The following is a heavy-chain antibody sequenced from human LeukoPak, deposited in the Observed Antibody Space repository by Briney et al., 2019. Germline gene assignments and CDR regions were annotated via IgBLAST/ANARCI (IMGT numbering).Heavy chain of an antibody. Sequence: GASVKVSFKASGYTFTIYAMNWVRQAPGQGLEWMGWINTNTGNPTYAQGFTGRFVFSLDTSVSTAYLQISSLKAEDTAVYYCARAPPRIAAAAGDYWGQGTLVTVSS. CDR2: INTNTGNP. CDR3: ARAPPRIAAAAGDY. D-gene: IGHD6-13*01. V-gene: IGHV7-4-1*02. J-gene: IGHJ4*02. CDR1: GYTFTIYA.